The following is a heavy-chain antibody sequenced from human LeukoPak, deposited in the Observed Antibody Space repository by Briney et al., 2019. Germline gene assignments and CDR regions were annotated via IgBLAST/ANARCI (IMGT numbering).Heavy chain of an antibody. J-gene: IGHJ6*03. CDR1: GYTFTSYA. D-gene: IGHD2-2*02. Sequence: ASVKVSCKASGYTFTSYAMHWVRQAPGQRLEWMGWINAGNGNTKYSQKFQGRVTITADESTSTAYMELSSLRSDDTAVYYCARLGNCRETNCYSDYYYMDVWGKGTTIIVSS. CDR2: INAGNGNT. V-gene: IGHV1-3*01. CDR3: ARLGNCRETNCYSDYYYMDV.